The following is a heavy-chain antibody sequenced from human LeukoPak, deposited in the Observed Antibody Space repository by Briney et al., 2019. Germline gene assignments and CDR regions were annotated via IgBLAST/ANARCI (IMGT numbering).Heavy chain of an antibody. V-gene: IGHV4-34*01. CDR3: ARSPYGGPTFFDY. CDR1: GGSFSGYY. J-gene: IGHJ4*02. D-gene: IGHD4-23*01. Sequence: SETLSLTCAVYGGSFSGYYWSWIRQPPGKGLEWIGEIKHSGSTNYNPSLKSRVTISVDTSKNQFSLKLSSLTAADTAVYYCARSPYGGPTFFDYWGQGTLVTVSS. CDR2: IKHSGST.